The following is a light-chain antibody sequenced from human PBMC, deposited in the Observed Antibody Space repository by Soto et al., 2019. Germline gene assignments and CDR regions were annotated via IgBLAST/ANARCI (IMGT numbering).Light chain of an antibody. CDR2: KAS. V-gene: IGKV1-5*03. Sequence: DIQLTQSPSTLSGSVGDGVTITLRASQTISSWLAWYQQKPGKAPKLLIYKASTLKSGAPSRFSGSGSGTEFTLTISSLQPEDFATYYCQHYNRYSEAFGQGTKVDNK. CDR3: QHYNRYSEA. CDR1: QTISSW. J-gene: IGKJ1*01.